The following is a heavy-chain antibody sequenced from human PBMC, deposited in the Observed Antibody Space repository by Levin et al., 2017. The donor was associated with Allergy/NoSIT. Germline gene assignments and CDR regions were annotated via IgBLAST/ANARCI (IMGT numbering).Heavy chain of an antibody. CDR1: GFPFSSYA. CDR2: ILGSGDST. D-gene: IGHD2-8*01. CDR3: VKRQYAKTDHSPDY. Sequence: GESLKISCAASGFPFSSYAMTWVRQAPGKGLEWVSVILGSGDSTYYAESLKGRFTISRDNSRNTVYLQINSLGAEDTAVYYCVKRQYAKTDHSPDYWGQGTLVTVSS. J-gene: IGHJ4*02. V-gene: IGHV3-23*01.